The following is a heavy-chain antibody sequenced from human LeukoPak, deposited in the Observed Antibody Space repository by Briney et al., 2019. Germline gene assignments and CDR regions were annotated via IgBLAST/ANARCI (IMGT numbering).Heavy chain of an antibody. J-gene: IGHJ4*02. CDR1: GFTVSSNY. CDR3: ARGPYGSGSYWVDY. V-gene: IGHV3-53*01. CDR2: IYSGGST. D-gene: IGHD3-10*01. Sequence: GGSLRLSCAASGFTVSSNYMGWVRQAPGKGLEWVSVIYSGGSTYYADSVKGRFTISRDNSKNTLYLQMNSLRAEDTAVYYCARGPYGSGSYWVDYWGQGTLVTVSS.